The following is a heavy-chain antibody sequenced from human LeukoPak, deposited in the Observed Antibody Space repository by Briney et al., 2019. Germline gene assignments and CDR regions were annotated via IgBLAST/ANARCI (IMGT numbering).Heavy chain of an antibody. J-gene: IGHJ6*03. V-gene: IGHV4-59*01. Sequence: SETLSLTCTVSGGSISSYYWSWIRQPPGKGLEWIGYIYYSGSTNYNPSLKSRVTISVDTSKNQFSLKLSSVTAADTAVYYCAKDGEGTVTTIGWDYYYYMDVWGKGTTVTISS. CDR1: GGSISSYY. CDR3: AKDGEGTVTTIGWDYYYYMDV. CDR2: IYYSGST. D-gene: IGHD4-17*01.